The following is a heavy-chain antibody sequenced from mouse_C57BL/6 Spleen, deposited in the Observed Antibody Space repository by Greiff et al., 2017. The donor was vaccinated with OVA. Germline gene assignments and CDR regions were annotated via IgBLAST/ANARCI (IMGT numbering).Heavy chain of an antibody. D-gene: IGHD2-4*01. J-gene: IGHJ2*01. CDR2: IDPETGGT. CDR1: GYTFTDYE. V-gene: IGHV1-15*01. CDR3: TRSDYDYFFDY. Sequence: QVQLKESGAELVRPGASVTLSCKASGYTFTDYEMHWVKQTPVHGLEWIGAIDPETGGTAYNQKFKGKAILTADKSSSTAYMELRSLTSEDSAVYYCTRSDYDYFFDYWGQGTTLTVSS.